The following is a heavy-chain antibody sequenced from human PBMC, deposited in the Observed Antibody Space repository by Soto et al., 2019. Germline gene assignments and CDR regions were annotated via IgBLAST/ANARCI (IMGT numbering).Heavy chain of an antibody. D-gene: IGHD1-26*01. CDR3: ARGTRGLMGATGVFYYYYYFGMDV. V-gene: IGHV3-30-3*01. J-gene: IGHJ6*02. Sequence: LRLSCAASGFTFSSYAMHWVRQAPGKGLEWVAVISYDGSNKYYADSVKGRFTISRDISKNTLYLQMNSLRAEDTAVYYCARGTRGLMGATGVFYYYYYFGMDVWGQGTTVTVSS. CDR1: GFTFSSYA. CDR2: ISYDGSNK.